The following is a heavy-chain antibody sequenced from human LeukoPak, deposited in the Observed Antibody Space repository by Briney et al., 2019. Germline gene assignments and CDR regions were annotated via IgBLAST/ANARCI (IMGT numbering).Heavy chain of an antibody. V-gene: IGHV1-69*02. CDR2: IIPILGIA. CDR1: GYTFTGYY. J-gene: IGHJ4*02. CDR3: ASGTTFVY. D-gene: IGHD1-7*01. Sequence: SVKVSCKASGYTFTGYYMHWVRQAPGQGLEWMGRIIPILGIANYAQKFQGRVTITADKSTSTAYMELSSLRSDDTAVYYCASGTTFVYWGQGTLVTVSS.